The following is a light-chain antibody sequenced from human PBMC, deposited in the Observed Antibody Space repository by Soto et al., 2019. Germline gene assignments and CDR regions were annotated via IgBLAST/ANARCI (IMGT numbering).Light chain of an antibody. V-gene: IGLV1-47*01. CDR1: SSNIGSNY. CDR3: AAWDDSLSGVV. J-gene: IGLJ2*01. Sequence: QSVLTQPPSASGTPGQRVTISCSGSSSNIGSNYVFRYQHLPGTAPKLLIYRNNQRPSGVPDRFSSSKSGTSAFLAISGLRSEDETDYYCAAWDDSLSGVVFGGGT. CDR2: RNN.